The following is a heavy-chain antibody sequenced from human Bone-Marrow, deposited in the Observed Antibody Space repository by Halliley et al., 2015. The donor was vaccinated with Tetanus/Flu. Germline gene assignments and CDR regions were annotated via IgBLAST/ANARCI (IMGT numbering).Heavy chain of an antibody. J-gene: IGHJ6*02. Sequence: SLRLSCVASGFTVTNHWMHWVRQGPGKGLEWVSRINTDGTTKNYAEAVIGRFNIFRDIARNIVFLEMSSLRVEDSAVYYCARKPTGKFNGLDVWGQGTTVIVSS. CDR1: GFTVTNHW. CDR3: ARKPTGKFNGLDV. CDR2: INTDGTTK. V-gene: IGHV3-74*01.